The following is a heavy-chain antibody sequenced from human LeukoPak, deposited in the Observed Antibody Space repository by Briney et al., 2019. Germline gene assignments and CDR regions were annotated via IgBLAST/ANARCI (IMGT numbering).Heavy chain of an antibody. CDR2: ISYAGNNK. D-gene: IGHD3-22*01. CDR1: GFTFSSYA. V-gene: IGHV3-30*04. J-gene: IGHJ3*02. CDR3: ARGQHRVTYSDDSFDI. Sequence: PGRSLRLSCAASGFTFSSYAMHWVRQAPGKGLEWVAVISYAGNNKYYADSVKGRFTISRDNSRNTLYLQMNSLRPEDTAVYYCARGQHRVTYSDDSFDIWGQGTMVTVSS.